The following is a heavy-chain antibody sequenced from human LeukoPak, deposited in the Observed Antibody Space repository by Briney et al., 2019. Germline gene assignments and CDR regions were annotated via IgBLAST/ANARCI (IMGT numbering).Heavy chain of an antibody. CDR2: ISAYNGNT. CDR3: ARVRKYYDSSGPPAFDI. D-gene: IGHD3-22*01. J-gene: IGHJ3*02. V-gene: IGHV1-18*01. Sequence: ASVKVSCKASGYTFTSYGISWVRQAPGQGLEWMEWISAYNGNTNYAQKLQGRVTMTTDTSTSTAYMELRSLRSDDTAVYYCARVRKYYDSSGPPAFDIWGQGTMVTVSS. CDR1: GYTFTSYG.